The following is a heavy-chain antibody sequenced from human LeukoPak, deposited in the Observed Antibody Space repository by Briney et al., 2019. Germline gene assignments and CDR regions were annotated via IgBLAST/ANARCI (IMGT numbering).Heavy chain of an antibody. Sequence: GRSLRLSCAASGFTFDDYAMHWVRQAPGKGLEWVSGINWDNGGIVYAQSVRGRFTISRDNAKNSLYLQMNSLRAEDTALYYCARDDYNVLTDNFGYWGPGTRVTVSS. V-gene: IGHV3-9*01. D-gene: IGHD3-9*01. CDR2: INWDNGGI. CDR3: ARDDYNVLTDNFGY. J-gene: IGHJ4*02. CDR1: GFTFDDYA.